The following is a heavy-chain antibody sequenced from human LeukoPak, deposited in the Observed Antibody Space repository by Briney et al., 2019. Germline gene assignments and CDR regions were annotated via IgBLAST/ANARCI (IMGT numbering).Heavy chain of an antibody. J-gene: IGHJ4*02. CDR1: GGSFSGYY. D-gene: IGHD3-10*01. V-gene: IGHV4-34*01. Sequence: SETLSLTCAVYGGSFSGYYWSWIRQPPEKGLEWIGEINHSGSINYNPSLKSRVTISVDTSKNQFSLKLSSVTAADTAVYYCARYYYGSGSYYNGAFEYWGQGTLVTVSS. CDR2: INHSGSI. CDR3: ARYYYGSGSYYNGAFEY.